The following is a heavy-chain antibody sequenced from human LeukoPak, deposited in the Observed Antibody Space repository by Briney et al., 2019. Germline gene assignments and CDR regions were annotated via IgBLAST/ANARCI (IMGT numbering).Heavy chain of an antibody. CDR1: GYSFTTYW. V-gene: IGHV5-51*01. CDR3: ARLSADSSRYMDV. D-gene: IGHD6-6*01. J-gene: IGHJ6*03. CDR2: IDPGDSHT. Sequence: GESLKISCKGSGYSFTTYWIGWVRQMPGKGLEWMGIIDPGDSHTRYSPSFQGQVTISSDKSISTAYLQWSSLKASDTAMYYCARLSADSSRYMDVWGKRTTDSYSS.